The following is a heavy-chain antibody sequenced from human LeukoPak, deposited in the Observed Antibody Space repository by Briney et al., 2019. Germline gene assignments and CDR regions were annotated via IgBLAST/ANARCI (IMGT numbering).Heavy chain of an antibody. CDR2: ISGSGDIP. Sequence: GGSLRLSCAASGFTFSTYAMSWVRQAPGKGLEWVSSISGSGDIPYYADSVKGRFTISRDNSKNTLYLQMNSLRAEDTAVFYCAKDLWFGEFDYWGKGTLVTVSS. V-gene: IGHV3-23*01. CDR3: AKDLWFGEFDY. D-gene: IGHD3-10*01. J-gene: IGHJ4*02. CDR1: GFTFSTYA.